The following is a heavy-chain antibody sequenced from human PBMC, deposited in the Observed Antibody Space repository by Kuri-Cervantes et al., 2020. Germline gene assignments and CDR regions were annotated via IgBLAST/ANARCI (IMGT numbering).Heavy chain of an antibody. CDR3: ARKRGGTTYYYYYAMDV. CDR2: IWYDGSNK. D-gene: IGHD1-7*01. Sequence: GESLKISCAAPGFTLSSYGMHWVRQAPGKGLEWVAVIWYDGSNKYYADSVKGRFTISRDNSKNTLYLQMNSLRAEDTAVYYCARKRGGTTYYYYYAMDVWGQGTTVTVSS. CDR1: GFTLSSYG. V-gene: IGHV3-33*01. J-gene: IGHJ6*02.